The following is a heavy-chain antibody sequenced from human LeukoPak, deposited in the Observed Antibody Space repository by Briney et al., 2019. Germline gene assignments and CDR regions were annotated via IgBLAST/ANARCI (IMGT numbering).Heavy chain of an antibody. J-gene: IGHJ5*02. Sequence: GGSLRLSCAASGFTFSTKWMNWVRQAPGKGLEWVANINKDGSQKDYVDSVKGRFTISRDNAKNSLYLQMNSLRAEDTAVYYCEIYSGSFPGCLDPWGQGTLVTVSS. V-gene: IGHV3-7*01. CDR1: GFTFSTKW. CDR3: EIYSGSFPGCLDP. D-gene: IGHD1-26*01. CDR2: INKDGSQK.